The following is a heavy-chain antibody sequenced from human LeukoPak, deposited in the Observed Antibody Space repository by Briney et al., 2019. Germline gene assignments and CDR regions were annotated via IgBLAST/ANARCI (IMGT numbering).Heavy chain of an antibody. V-gene: IGHV4-34*01. CDR2: INHSGST. CDR3: ARGPTYSYGYFNWFDP. Sequence: SETLSLTCAVYGGSFSGYYWSWIRQPPGKGLEWIGEINHSGSTNYNPSLKSRVTISVDTSKNQFSLKLSSVTAADTAVYYRARGPTYSYGYFNWFDPWGQGTLVTVSS. D-gene: IGHD5-18*01. CDR1: GGSFSGYY. J-gene: IGHJ5*02.